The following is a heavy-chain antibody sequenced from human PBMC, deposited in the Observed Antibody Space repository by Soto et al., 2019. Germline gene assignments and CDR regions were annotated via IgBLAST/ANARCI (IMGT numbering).Heavy chain of an antibody. D-gene: IGHD3-22*01. J-gene: IGHJ1*01. CDR1: GFTFSSYA. CDR3: ARDQYDSSGSSEYFQH. Sequence: QVQLVESGGGVVQPGRSLRLSCAASGFTFSSYAMHWVRQAPGKGLEWVAVISYDGSNKYYADSVKGRFTISRDNSKNTLYLQMNRLRAEDTAVYYCARDQYDSSGSSEYFQHWGQGTLVTVSS. CDR2: ISYDGSNK. V-gene: IGHV3-30-3*01.